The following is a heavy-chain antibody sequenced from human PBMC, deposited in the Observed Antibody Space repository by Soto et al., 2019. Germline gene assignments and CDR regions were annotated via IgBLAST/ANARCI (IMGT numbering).Heavy chain of an antibody. Sequence: PSETLSLTCAVNGGSFSGYYWSWIRQPPGKGLEWIGEINHSGSTNYNPSLKSRVTISVDTSKNQFSLKLSSVTAADTAVYYCARVRIVATRDFDYWGQVTLVNVSS. CDR1: GGSFSGYY. J-gene: IGHJ4*02. CDR3: ARVRIVATRDFDY. D-gene: IGHD5-12*01. CDR2: INHSGST. V-gene: IGHV4-34*01.